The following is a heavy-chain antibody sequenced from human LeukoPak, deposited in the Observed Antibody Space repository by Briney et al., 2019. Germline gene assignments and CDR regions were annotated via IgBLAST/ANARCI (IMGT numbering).Heavy chain of an antibody. CDR2: ISYDGSNK. Sequence: PGRSLRLSCAASGFTFSSYGMHWVRQAPGKGLEWVAVISYDGSNKYYADSVKGRFTISRDNSKNTLYLQMNSLRAEDTAVYYCAKEMVEMATIFDYWGQGTLVTVSS. V-gene: IGHV3-30*18. D-gene: IGHD5-24*01. CDR1: GFTFSSYG. CDR3: AKEMVEMATIFDY. J-gene: IGHJ4*02.